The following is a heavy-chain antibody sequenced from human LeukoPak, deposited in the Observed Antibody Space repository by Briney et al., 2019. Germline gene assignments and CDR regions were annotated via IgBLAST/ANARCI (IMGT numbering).Heavy chain of an antibody. J-gene: IGHJ4*02. D-gene: IGHD6-19*01. CDR1: GFTFSSFG. Sequence: GGSLSLSCAASGFTFSSFGFYWVRRSPGKGLEWVAFIEIDGSKSHFADSVKGRFTISRDNSKNTLYLQMNSLRAEDTAVYYCAKGPWLAYPYYFDYWGQGTLVTVSS. CDR2: IEIDGSKS. V-gene: IGHV3-30*02. CDR3: AKGPWLAYPYYFDY.